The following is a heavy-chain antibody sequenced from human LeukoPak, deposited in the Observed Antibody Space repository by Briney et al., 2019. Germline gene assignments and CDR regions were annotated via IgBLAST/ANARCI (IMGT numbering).Heavy chain of an antibody. Sequence: GGSLRLSCAASGFTFSSYAMSWVRQAPGKGLEWVSAISGSGGSTYYADSVRGRFTISRDNSKNTLYLQMNSLRAEDTAVYYCARDAPPDYYDSSGYLDYWGQGTLVTVSS. CDR3: ARDAPPDYYDSSGYLDY. CDR2: ISGSGGST. D-gene: IGHD3-22*01. V-gene: IGHV3-23*01. J-gene: IGHJ4*02. CDR1: GFTFSSYA.